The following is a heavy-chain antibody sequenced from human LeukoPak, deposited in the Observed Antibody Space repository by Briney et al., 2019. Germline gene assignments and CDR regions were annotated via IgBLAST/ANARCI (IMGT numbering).Heavy chain of an antibody. CDR3: AGDTPPGGDYYFDY. CDR2: IWNGGTNT. V-gene: IGHV3-33*01. J-gene: IGHJ4*02. Sequence: PGGSLRLSCAASGFSFSTYGMHWVRQAPGKGLEWVALIWNGGTNTYYADSVKGRFTISRDNSKNTLYLQMNSLRAKDTAVYYCAGDTPPGGDYYFDYWGQGTLVIVSS. CDR1: GFSFSTYG. D-gene: IGHD3-16*01.